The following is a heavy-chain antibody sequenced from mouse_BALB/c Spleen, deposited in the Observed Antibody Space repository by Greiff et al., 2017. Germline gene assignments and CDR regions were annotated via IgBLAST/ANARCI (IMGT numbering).Heavy chain of an antibody. V-gene: IGHV1-14*01. J-gene: IGHJ3*01. CDR1: GYTFTSYV. Sequence: QLQESGPELVKPGASVKMSCKASGYTFTSYVMHWVKQKPGQGLEWIGYINPYNDGTKYNEKFKGKATLTSDKSSSTAYMELSSLTSEDSAVYYCAREGDGYSFAYWGQGTLVTVSA. CDR2: INPYNDGT. CDR3: AREGDGYSFAY. D-gene: IGHD2-3*01.